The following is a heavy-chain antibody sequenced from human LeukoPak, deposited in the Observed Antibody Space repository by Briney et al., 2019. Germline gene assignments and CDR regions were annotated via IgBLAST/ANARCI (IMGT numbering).Heavy chain of an antibody. D-gene: IGHD3-22*01. Sequence: GASVKVSCKASGGTFSSYAISWVRQAPGQGLEWMGRIIPILGIANYAQKFQGRVTITADKSTSTAYMELRSLRSEDPAVYYCARDGSTVYYDSSGYSTYFDYWGQGTLVTVSS. V-gene: IGHV1-69*04. CDR1: GGTFSSYA. CDR2: IIPILGIA. CDR3: ARDGSTVYYDSSGYSTYFDY. J-gene: IGHJ4*02.